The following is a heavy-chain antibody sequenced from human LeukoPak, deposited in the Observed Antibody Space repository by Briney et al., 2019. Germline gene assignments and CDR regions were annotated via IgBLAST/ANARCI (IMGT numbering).Heavy chain of an antibody. CDR3: ARDHRRITMVRGVIPPGYYYYGMDV. V-gene: IGHV4-30-4*01. J-gene: IGHJ6*04. Sequence: PSQTLSLTCTVSGGSISSGDYYWSWIRQPPGKGLEWIGYIYYSGSTYYNPSLKSRVTISVDTSKNQFSLKLSSATAADTAVYYCARDHRRITMVRGVIPPGYYYYGMDVWGKGTTVTVSS. CDR1: GGSISSGDYY. D-gene: IGHD3-10*01. CDR2: IYYSGST.